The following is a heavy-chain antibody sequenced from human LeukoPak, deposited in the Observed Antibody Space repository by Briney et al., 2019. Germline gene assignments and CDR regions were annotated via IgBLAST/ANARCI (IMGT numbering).Heavy chain of an antibody. D-gene: IGHD4-17*01. CDR3: AKGTNDYGDVDWYFDL. J-gene: IGHJ2*01. CDR1: GFTFSSYW. Sequence: PGGSLRLSCAASGFTFSSYWMHWVRQAPRKGLVWVSLINPDGSTTSYADSVKGRFTISRDSAKNTLYLQMNSLRAEDTAVYYCAKGTNDYGDVDWYFDLWGRGTLVTVSS. CDR2: INPDGSTT. V-gene: IGHV3-74*01.